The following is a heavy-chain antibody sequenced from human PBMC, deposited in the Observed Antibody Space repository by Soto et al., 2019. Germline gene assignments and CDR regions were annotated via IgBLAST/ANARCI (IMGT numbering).Heavy chain of an antibody. V-gene: IGHV1-18*01. J-gene: IGHJ6*02. Sequence: ASVKVSCKASGYTLTSYGISWVRQAPGQGLEWMGWISAYNGNTNYAQKLQGRVTMTTDTSTSTAYMELRSLRSDDTAVYYCARDSSSWYLYYYGMDVWGQGTTVTVSS. CDR3: ARDSSSWYLYYYGMDV. CDR2: ISAYNGNT. CDR1: GYTLTSYG. D-gene: IGHD6-13*01.